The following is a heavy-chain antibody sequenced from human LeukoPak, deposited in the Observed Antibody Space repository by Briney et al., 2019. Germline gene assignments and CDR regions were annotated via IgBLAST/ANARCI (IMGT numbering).Heavy chain of an antibody. CDR1: GFSISGHW. D-gene: IGHD6-6*01. Sequence: GGSLRLSCTASGFSISGHWMHWARQLPGKGLVWVSRISPTGSTTSYADSVKGRFTVSRDNAKNTLYLQVNNLRAEDTAVYYCARGPNSNWSGLDFWGQGTLLAVSS. CDR3: ARGPNSNWSGLDF. V-gene: IGHV3-74*01. J-gene: IGHJ4*02. CDR2: ISPTGSTT.